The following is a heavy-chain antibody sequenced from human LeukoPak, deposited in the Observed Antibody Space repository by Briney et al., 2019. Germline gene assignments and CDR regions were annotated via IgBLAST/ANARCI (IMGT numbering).Heavy chain of an antibody. CDR1: GFTFSSYA. V-gene: IGHV3-23*01. Sequence: GGSLRLSCAASGFTFSSYAMSWVRQAPGKGLEWVSAISGSGGSTYYADSVKGRFTISRDNSKNTLYLQMNSLRAEDTAVYYCAKAGDRRRYYYGMDVWGQGTTVTVSS. D-gene: IGHD7-27*01. CDR3: AKAGDRRRYYYGMDV. CDR2: ISGSGGST. J-gene: IGHJ6*02.